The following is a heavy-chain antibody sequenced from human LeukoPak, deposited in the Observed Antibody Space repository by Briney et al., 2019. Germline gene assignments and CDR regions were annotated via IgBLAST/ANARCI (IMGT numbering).Heavy chain of an antibody. V-gene: IGHV3-33*01. Sequence: PGGSLRLSCAASGFTFRNYGMHWVRQVPGKGLEWVAAIWYDGSNKYYADSVKGRFTISRDNSKNTLYLQINSLRAEDTAVYYCATARDSNSNRGLYMDVWGKGTTVTVSS. CDR1: GFTFRNYG. CDR2: IWYDGSNK. CDR3: ATARDSNSNRGLYMDV. D-gene: IGHD4-11*01. J-gene: IGHJ6*03.